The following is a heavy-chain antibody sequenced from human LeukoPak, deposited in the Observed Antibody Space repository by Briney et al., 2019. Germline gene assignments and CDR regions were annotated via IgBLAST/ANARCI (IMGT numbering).Heavy chain of an antibody. Sequence: PGGSLRLSCAASGFAFNTYWMHWVRRAPGKGLEWVSGISWNSGSIGYADSVKGRFTISRDNAKNSLYLQMNSLRAEDTALYYCAKAKTYDFWSGYSLDYWGQGTLVTVSS. CDR3: AKAKTYDFWSGYSLDY. J-gene: IGHJ4*02. V-gene: IGHV3-9*01. CDR2: ISWNSGSI. D-gene: IGHD3-3*01. CDR1: GFAFNTYW.